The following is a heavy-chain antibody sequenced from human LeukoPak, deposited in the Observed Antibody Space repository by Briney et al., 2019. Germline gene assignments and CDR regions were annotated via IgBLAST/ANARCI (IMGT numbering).Heavy chain of an antibody. CDR1: GGSFSAYY. V-gene: IGHV4-34*01. D-gene: IGHD2-15*01. CDR2: ISHSGNT. CDR3: ARPNLGYCSGDSCYWNWFDS. J-gene: IGHJ5*01. Sequence: SETLSLTCAVYGGSFSAYYWSWIRQPPGKGLEWIGEISHSGNTNYNPSLKSRVTISVDTSKNQFSLNLTSVTAADTAVYFCARPNLGYCSGDSCYWNWFDSWGQGTLVTVSS.